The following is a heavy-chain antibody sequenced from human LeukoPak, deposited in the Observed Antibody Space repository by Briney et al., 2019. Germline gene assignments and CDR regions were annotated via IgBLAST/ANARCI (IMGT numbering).Heavy chain of an antibody. Sequence: PSGTLSLTCTVSGGSISSSSYYWGWIRQPPGKGLGWIGSIYYSGSTYYNPSLKSRVTISVDTSKNQFSLKLSSVTAADTAVYYCARGDRGSGSQYYDYWGQGTLVTVSS. CDR1: GGSISSSSYY. CDR2: IYYSGST. D-gene: IGHD1-26*01. J-gene: IGHJ4*02. CDR3: ARGDRGSGSQYYDY. V-gene: IGHV4-39*07.